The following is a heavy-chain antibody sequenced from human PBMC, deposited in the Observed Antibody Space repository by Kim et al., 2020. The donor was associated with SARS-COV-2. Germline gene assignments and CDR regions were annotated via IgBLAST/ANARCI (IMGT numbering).Heavy chain of an antibody. J-gene: IGHJ4*01. Sequence: GGSLRLSCAASGFSFSSYPMTWVRQAPGKGLEWVSYISGGSTTIYYADSVRGRFTISRDNAKNSLFLQMNNLREEDTTVYYCARDMGVTGSDDCWCHGTLVTVS. CDR1: GFSFSSYP. CDR2: ISGGSTTI. V-gene: IGHV3-48*02. D-gene: IGHD2-8*01. CDR3: ARDMGVTGSDDC.